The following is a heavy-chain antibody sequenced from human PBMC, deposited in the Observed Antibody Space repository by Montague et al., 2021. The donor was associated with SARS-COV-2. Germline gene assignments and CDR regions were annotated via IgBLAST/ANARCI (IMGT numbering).Heavy chain of an antibody. D-gene: IGHD3-22*01. CDR2: IYYSGST. Sequence: TLSLICTVSGGSISSGGYYWSWIRQLPGKGLEWIGYIYYSGSTYYNPSLKSRVTISVVTSKNQFSLKMSSLTAADTAVYYCARSPEPMIIVIITSLNWYFELWGRGTRVTVSS. J-gene: IGHJ2*01. CDR1: GGSISSGGYY. V-gene: IGHV4-31*03. CDR3: ARSPEPMIIVIITSLNWYFEL.